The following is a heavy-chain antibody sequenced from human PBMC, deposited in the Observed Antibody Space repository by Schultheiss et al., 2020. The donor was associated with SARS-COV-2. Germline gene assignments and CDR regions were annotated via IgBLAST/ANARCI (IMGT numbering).Heavy chain of an antibody. CDR2: IYYSGST. J-gene: IGHJ6*02. D-gene: IGHD6-13*01. CDR3: ARPYSSSWYGDYGMDV. V-gene: IGHV4-34*01. Sequence: SETLSLTCAVYGGSFSGYYWSWIRQHPGKGLEWIGYIYYSGSTYYNPSLKSRVTISVDTSKNQFSLKLSSVTAADTAVYYCARPYSSSWYGDYGMDVWGQGTTVTVSS. CDR1: GGSFSGYY.